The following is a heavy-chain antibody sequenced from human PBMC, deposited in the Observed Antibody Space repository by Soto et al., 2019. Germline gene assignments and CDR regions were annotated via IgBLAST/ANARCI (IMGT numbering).Heavy chain of an antibody. V-gene: IGHV1-18*01. D-gene: IGHD3-10*01. CDR1: GYTFTSYG. Sequence: EASVKVSCKASGYTFTSYGITWVRQAPGQGLEWMGWITAYNGNTNYAQKVQDRVTMTTDTSTSTAYMELRSLRSDDTAVYYCARSPINYGSGSYYINYWGQGSLVTVSS. J-gene: IGHJ4*02. CDR3: ARSPINYGSGSYYINY. CDR2: ITAYNGNT.